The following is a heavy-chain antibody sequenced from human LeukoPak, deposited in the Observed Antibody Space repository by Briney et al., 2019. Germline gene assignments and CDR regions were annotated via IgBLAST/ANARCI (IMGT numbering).Heavy chain of an antibody. D-gene: IGHD3-10*01. CDR1: GFTFSNYG. CDR2: TDTSGNYI. CDR3: ARGRSITLLRGVAMSDGFDI. V-gene: IGHV3-21*01. J-gene: IGHJ3*02. Sequence: AGSLTLSCTASGFTFSNYGMNWVRQAPGKGLEWVSFTDTSGNYIYYGDSVKGRFTISRDNAKNLVFLQMNGLRAEDTAVYYCARGRSITLLRGVAMSDGFDIWGQGALVAVSS.